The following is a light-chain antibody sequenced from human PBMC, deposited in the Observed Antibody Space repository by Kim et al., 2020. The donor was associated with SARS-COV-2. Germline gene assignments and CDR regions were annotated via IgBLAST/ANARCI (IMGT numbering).Light chain of an antibody. CDR2: GAS. CDR1: QDIRNY. V-gene: IGKV1-17*01. Sequence: ASVGDRVTITCRASQDIRNYLGWYQQKPGRAPKRLIYGASSLQSGVPSRFSGSGSGTEFTLTISSLQPEDFATYFCLQHNTSPLTFGQGTRLEIK. CDR3: LQHNTSPLT. J-gene: IGKJ5*01.